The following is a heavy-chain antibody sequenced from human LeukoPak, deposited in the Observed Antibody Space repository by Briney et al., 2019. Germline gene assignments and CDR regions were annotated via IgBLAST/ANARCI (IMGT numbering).Heavy chain of an antibody. CDR2: IYHSGST. CDR1: GGSMSSYY. V-gene: IGHV4-59*12. CDR3: AREGLKSFDY. Sequence: PSETLSLTCSVSGGSMSSYYWSWIRQSPGKGLEWIGYIYHSGSTDYNSSLKSRVTISEDTSKKQFSLKVSSVTAADTAVYYCAREGLKSFDYWGQGTLVTVSS. J-gene: IGHJ4*02. D-gene: IGHD4-11*01.